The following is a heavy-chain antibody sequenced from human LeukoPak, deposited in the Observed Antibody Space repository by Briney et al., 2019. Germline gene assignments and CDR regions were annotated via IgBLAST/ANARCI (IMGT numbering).Heavy chain of an antibody. J-gene: IGHJ6*02. V-gene: IGHV3-13*01. CDR3: ASGLTTYYDFWSGYYTGQDGMDV. CDR1: GFTFSSYD. D-gene: IGHD3-3*01. Sequence: GGSLRLSCAASGFTFSSYDMHWVRQATGKGLEWVSAICTAGDTYYPGSVKGRFTISRDNSKNTLYLQMNSLRAEDTAVYYCASGLTTYYDFWSGYYTGQDGMDVWGQGTTVTVSS. CDR2: ICTAGDT.